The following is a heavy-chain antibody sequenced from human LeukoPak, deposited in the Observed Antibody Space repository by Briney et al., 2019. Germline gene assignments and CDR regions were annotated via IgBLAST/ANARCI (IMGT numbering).Heavy chain of an antibody. CDR3: ARGPGTVPPHLRNWFDL. J-gene: IGHJ5*02. D-gene: IGHD1-26*01. CDR1: EFTFSSYS. V-gene: IGHV3-21*01. CDR2: ISSSSSYI. Sequence: PGGSLRLSCAASEFTFSSYSMNWVRQAPGKGLEWVSSISSSSSYIYYADSVKGRFTISRDNAKNSLYLQMNSLRAEDTAVYYCARGPGTVPPHLRNWFDLWGQGTLVTVSS.